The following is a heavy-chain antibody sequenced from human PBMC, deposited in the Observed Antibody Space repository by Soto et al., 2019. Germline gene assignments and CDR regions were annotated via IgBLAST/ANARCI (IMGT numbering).Heavy chain of an antibody. V-gene: IGHV3-23*01. CDR2: ITGNSDEI. CDR3: VKRGANWGAFDV. D-gene: IGHD1-26*01. J-gene: IGHJ3*01. CDR1: GFTFEDYA. Sequence: EVQLLQSGGGLVQPGGSLRLSCEVSGFTFEDYAMNWVRRAPGKGLEWVSSITGNSDEIFYAYSVRGRFTISRDNSNSRVYMQMNSLRAEDTALYYCVKRGANWGAFDVWGQGTVVTVSS.